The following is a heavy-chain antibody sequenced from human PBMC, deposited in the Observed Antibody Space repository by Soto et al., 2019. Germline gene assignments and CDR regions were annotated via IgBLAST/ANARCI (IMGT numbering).Heavy chain of an antibody. CDR3: ARGSGHFDH. CDR2: TYFRSEWYT. V-gene: IGHV6-1*01. D-gene: IGHD3-10*01. CDR1: GDSVSSTIAA. Sequence: SQTLSLTCVISGDSVSSTIAAWNWIRQSPSRGLEWLGRTYFRSEWYTDYAESVKSRVTINPDTSKNQFSLQLNSVAPEDTAVYYCARGSGHFDHWGQGTLVTVSS. J-gene: IGHJ4*02.